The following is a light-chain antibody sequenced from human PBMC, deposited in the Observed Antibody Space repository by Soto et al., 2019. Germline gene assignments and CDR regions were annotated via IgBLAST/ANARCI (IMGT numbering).Light chain of an antibody. CDR1: QSVSSY. Sequence: EIVLTQSPATLSLSPGERATLSCRASQSVSSYLAWYQQKPGQAPRLLIYDASNRATGIPARFSGSGSGTDFTLTISSLDPKDFAVYYFQQRSNWPLTFGKG. V-gene: IGKV3-11*01. CDR3: QQRSNWPLT. J-gene: IGKJ5*01. CDR2: DAS.